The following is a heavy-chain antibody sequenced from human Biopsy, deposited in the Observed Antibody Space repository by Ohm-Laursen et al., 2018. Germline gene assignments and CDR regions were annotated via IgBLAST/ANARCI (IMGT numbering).Heavy chain of an antibody. Sequence: ASVKVSCKASGYTFTGYYMHWVRQAPGQGLEWMGGINPNSGVTNYAQRFQGRVTMTRDTSISTAYMELSRLRSDDTAVYYCARDPRYGYGSYFDYWGQGTLVAVSS. CDR2: INPNSGVT. D-gene: IGHD3-10*01. CDR3: ARDPRYGYGSYFDY. J-gene: IGHJ4*02. CDR1: GYTFTGYY. V-gene: IGHV1-2*02.